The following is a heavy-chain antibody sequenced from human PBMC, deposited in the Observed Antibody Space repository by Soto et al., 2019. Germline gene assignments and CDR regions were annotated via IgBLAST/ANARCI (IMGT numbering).Heavy chain of an antibody. J-gene: IGHJ5*02. D-gene: IGHD6-19*01. CDR3: ARENSSGWYGYWFDP. CDR2: IYTSGST. CDR1: GGSISSYY. V-gene: IGHV4-4*07. Sequence: PSETLALTCTVSGGSISSYYWSWIRQPAGKGLEWIGRIYTSGSTNYNPSLKSRVTMSVDTSKNQFSLKLSSVTAADTAVYYCARENSSGWYGYWFDPWGQGTLVTVSS.